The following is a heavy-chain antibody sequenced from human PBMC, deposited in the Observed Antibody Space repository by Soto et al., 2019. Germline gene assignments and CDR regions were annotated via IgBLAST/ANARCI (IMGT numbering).Heavy chain of an antibody. V-gene: IGHV3-7*01. D-gene: IGHD6-13*01. CDR1: GFTFSSYW. CDR2: IKQDGSEK. CDR3: ARTFYIAAAGKGAFDI. Sequence: LSLTCAASGFTFSSYWMSWVRQAPGKGLEWVANIKQDGSEKYYVDSVKGRFTISRDNAKNSLYLQMNSLRAEDTAVYYCARTFYIAAAGKGAFDIWGQGTMVTVSS. J-gene: IGHJ3*02.